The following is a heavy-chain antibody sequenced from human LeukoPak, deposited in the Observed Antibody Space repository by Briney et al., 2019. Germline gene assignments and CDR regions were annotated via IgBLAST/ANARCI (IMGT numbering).Heavy chain of an antibody. V-gene: IGHV3-30*18. CDR1: GFTFSSYG. J-gene: IGHJ4*02. CDR3: AKTWAVAGHRGYFDY. CDR2: ISYDGSNK. D-gene: IGHD6-19*01. Sequence: GGSLRLSCAASGFTFSSYGMHWVRQAPGKGLEWVAVISYDGSNKYYADSVKGRFTISRDNSKNTLYLQMNSLRAEDTAVYYCAKTWAVAGHRGYFDYWGQGTLVTVSS.